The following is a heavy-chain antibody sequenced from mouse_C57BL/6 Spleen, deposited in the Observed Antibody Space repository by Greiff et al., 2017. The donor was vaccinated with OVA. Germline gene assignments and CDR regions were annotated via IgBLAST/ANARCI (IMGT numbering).Heavy chain of an antibody. Sequence: EVKLVESGGDLVKPGGSLKLSCAASGFTFSSYGMSWVRQTPDKRLEWVATISSGGSYTYYPDSVKGRFTISRDNAKNTLYLQMSSLKSEDTAMYYCARHERDYYAMDYWGQGTSVTVSS. CDR2: ISSGGSYT. CDR1: GFTFSSYG. J-gene: IGHJ4*01. CDR3: ARHERDYYAMDY. V-gene: IGHV5-6*01.